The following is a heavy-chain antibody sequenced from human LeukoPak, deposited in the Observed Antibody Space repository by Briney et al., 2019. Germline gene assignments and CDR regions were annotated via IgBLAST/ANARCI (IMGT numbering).Heavy chain of an antibody. CDR3: ARVYNYYDTSGYYLGNYFDH. CDR2: ISVYNGNT. J-gene: IGHJ4*02. Sequence: GASVKVSCKASGYTFTSYGISWVRQAPGQGLELMGWISVYNGNTNNAQKLQGRVTMTTDTSTSTAYMELRSLRSDDTAVYYCARVYNYYDTSGYYLGNYFDHWGRGTLVTVSS. D-gene: IGHD3-22*01. CDR1: GYTFTSYG. V-gene: IGHV1-18*01.